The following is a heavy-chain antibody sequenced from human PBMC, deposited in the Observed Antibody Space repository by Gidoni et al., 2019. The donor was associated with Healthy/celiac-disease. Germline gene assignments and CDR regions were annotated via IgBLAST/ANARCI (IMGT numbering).Heavy chain of an antibody. J-gene: IGHJ5*02. Sequence: QVQLQESGPGLVKPSQTLSLPCTVSGGSISSGGYYWSWIRQHPGKGLEWIGYIYYSGSTYYNPSLKSRVTISVDTSKNQFSLKLSSVTAADTAVYYCASLVVVAATGPSWFDPWGQGTLVTVSS. V-gene: IGHV4-31*03. D-gene: IGHD2-15*01. CDR1: GGSISSGGYY. CDR2: IYYSGST. CDR3: ASLVVVAATGPSWFDP.